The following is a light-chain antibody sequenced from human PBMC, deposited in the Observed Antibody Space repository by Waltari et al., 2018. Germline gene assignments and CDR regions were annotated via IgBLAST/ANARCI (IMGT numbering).Light chain of an antibody. J-gene: IGLJ2*01. Sequence: QPSLSQPASVSGSPGQSITISCSGTSSYIGAYNFVSWYQQHPGKAPKIVIYEVTERPSGVSNRFSGSKSGNTASLTISGLQAEDEADYYCCSYAGPNLPVLFGGGTRLNVL. CDR3: CSYAGPNLPVL. V-gene: IGLV2-23*02. CDR1: SSYIGAYNF. CDR2: EVT.